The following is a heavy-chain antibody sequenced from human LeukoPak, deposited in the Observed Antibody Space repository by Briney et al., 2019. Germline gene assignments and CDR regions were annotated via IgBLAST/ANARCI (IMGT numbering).Heavy chain of an antibody. D-gene: IGHD6-19*01. J-gene: IGHJ3*02. V-gene: IGHV4-61*02. CDR2: IYPLETT. Sequence: PSQTLSLTCTVSGDSVNSGAYYWSWLRQPAGKEPEWIGRIYPLETTNYNPSLKSRVAISVDTSKNQFSLKLSSVTAADTAVYYCAREIVAGLGVSFDIWGQGTMVTVSS. CDR3: AREIVAGLGVSFDI. CDR1: GDSVNSGAYY.